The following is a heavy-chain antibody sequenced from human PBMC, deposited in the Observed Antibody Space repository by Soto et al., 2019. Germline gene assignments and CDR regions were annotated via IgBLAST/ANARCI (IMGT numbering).Heavy chain of an antibody. CDR3: ARRYGGNLDY. CDR2: IYYSGST. J-gene: IGHJ4*02. Sequence: ETLSLTCAVSGGSISSGGYYWSWIRQPPGKGLEWIGYIYYSGSTNYNPSLKSRVTISVDTSKNQFSLKLSSVTAADTAVYYCARRYGGNLDYWGQGTLVTVSS. V-gene: IGHV4-61*08. D-gene: IGHD1-26*01. CDR1: GGSISSGGYY.